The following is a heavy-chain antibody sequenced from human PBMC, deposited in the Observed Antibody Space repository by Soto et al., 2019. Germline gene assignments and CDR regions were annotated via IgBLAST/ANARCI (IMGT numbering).Heavy chain of an antibody. CDR1: GGSISSYY. CDR2: IYYSGST. CDR3: ARALRKYLDTAMADRFDP. V-gene: IGHV4-59*01. J-gene: IGHJ5*02. D-gene: IGHD5-18*01. Sequence: QVQLQESGPGLVKPSETLSLTCTVSGGSISSYYWSWIRQPPGKGLEWIGYIYYSGSTNYNPSLKSRVTISVDTSKNQFSLKLSSVTAADTAVYYCARALRKYLDTAMADRFDPWGQGTLVTVSS.